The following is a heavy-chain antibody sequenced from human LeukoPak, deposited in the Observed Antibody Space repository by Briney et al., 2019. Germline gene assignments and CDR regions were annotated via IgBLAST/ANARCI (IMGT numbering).Heavy chain of an antibody. CDR2: IYHSGST. J-gene: IGHJ4*02. Sequence: SETLSLTCTVSGYSISSGYYWGWIRQPPGKGLEWVGSIYHSGSTYYNPSLKSRVTISVDTSKNQFSLKLSSVTAADTAVYYCARYEGGYCSGGSCPLDYRGQGTLVTVSS. D-gene: IGHD2-15*01. CDR1: GYSISSGYY. CDR3: ARYEGGYCSGGSCPLDY. V-gene: IGHV4-38-2*02.